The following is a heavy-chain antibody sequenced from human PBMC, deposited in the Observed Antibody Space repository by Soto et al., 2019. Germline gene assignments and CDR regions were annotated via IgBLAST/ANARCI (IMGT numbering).Heavy chain of an antibody. D-gene: IGHD3-22*01. Sequence: LRLSCAASGFTFSSYGMHWVRQAPGKGLEWVAVISYDGSNKYYADSVKGRFTISRDNSKNTLYLQMNSLRAEDTAVYYCAKDHHDSSGYYYSPLDYYGMDVWGQGTTVTVS. CDR3: AKDHHDSSGYYYSPLDYYGMDV. CDR2: ISYDGSNK. CDR1: GFTFSSYG. V-gene: IGHV3-30*18. J-gene: IGHJ6*02.